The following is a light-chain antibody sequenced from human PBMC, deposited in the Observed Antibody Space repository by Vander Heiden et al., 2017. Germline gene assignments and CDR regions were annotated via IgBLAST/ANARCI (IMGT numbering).Light chain of an antibody. CDR3: STYTSSSVV. CDR2: DVS. Sequence: QSALTQPASVSVSPGQSITISCTGTSSDVGGYRYVSWYQQHPGKAPKLMIYDVSNRPAGVSNRFAGSNSGNTASLTISGLQAEDEADYYCSTYTSSSVVFGGGTKVTVL. CDR1: SSDVGGYRY. V-gene: IGLV2-14*01. J-gene: IGLJ2*01.